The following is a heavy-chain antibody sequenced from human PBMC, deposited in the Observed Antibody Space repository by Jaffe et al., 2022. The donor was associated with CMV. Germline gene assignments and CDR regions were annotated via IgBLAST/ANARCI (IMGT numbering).Heavy chain of an antibody. D-gene: IGHD3-9*01. V-gene: IGHV3-21*01. J-gene: IGHJ5*02. CDR2: ISSSSSYI. CDR1: GFTFSSYS. Sequence: EVQLVESGGGLVKPGGSLRLSCAASGFTFSSYSMNWVRQAPGKGLEWVSSISSSSSYIYYADSVKGRFTISRDNAKNSLYLQMNSLRAEDTAVYYCAREGGFGNYDILTGYYGVGWFDPWGQGTLVTVSS. CDR3: AREGGFGNYDILTGYYGVGWFDP.